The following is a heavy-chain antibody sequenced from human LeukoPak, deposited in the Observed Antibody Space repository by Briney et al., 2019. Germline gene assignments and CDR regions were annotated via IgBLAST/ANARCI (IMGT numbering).Heavy chain of an antibody. Sequence: AGSLRLSCAASGFIFSTDYMSWVRQAPGKGLEWVSVIYTGGSTYYSDSVKGRFTISRDNSKNTLYLQMNSLRAEDTAVYYCARGAIYGPIGHWGQGSLVTVSS. J-gene: IGHJ4*02. CDR1: GFIFSTDY. CDR3: ARGAIYGPIGH. CDR2: IYTGGST. D-gene: IGHD3-3*01. V-gene: IGHV3-66*01.